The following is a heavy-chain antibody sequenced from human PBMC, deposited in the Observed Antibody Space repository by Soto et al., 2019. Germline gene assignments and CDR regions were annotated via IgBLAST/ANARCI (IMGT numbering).Heavy chain of an antibody. J-gene: IGHJ6*02. CDR1: GGTFSSYT. Sequence: QVQLVHSGAAVKKPGSSVKVSCKASGGTFSSYTISWVRQAPGQGLEWMGRILPILGIANYAQKFQGRVTITADKSTSTAYMELSSLSSEDTAVYYCARAVAGTTFYYYYGMDVWGQGTTVTVSS. CDR2: ILPILGIA. V-gene: IGHV1-69*02. D-gene: IGHD6-19*01. CDR3: ARAVAGTTFYYYYGMDV.